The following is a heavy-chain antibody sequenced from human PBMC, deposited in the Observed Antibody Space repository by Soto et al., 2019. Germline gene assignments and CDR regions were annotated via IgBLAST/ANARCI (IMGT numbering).Heavy chain of an antibody. CDR2: IYTSGST. D-gene: IGHD3-22*01. J-gene: IGHJ6*02. CDR3: ASPRGYYYDSSGYYHSPYYGMDV. V-gene: IGHV4-4*07. CDR1: GGSISSYY. Sequence: PSETLSLTCTVSGGSISSYYWSWIRQPAGKGLEWIGRIYTSGSTNYNPSLKSRVTMSVDTSKNQFSLKLSSVTAADTAVYYCASPRGYYYDSSGYYHSPYYGMDVWGQGTTVTVSS.